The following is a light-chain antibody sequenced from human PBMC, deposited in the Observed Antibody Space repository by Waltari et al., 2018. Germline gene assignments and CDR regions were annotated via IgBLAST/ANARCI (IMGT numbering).Light chain of an antibody. V-gene: IGLV1-47*01. CDR2: RND. CDR3: AAWDDSLTVR. J-gene: IGLJ3*02. CDR1: SPNIGSNF. Sequence: QSVLTQPPSASGTPAQRVTISCSGSSPNIGSNFVCWYQHLPGTAPTLLIYRNDQRPSGVPDRFSGSRSGTSASLAISGLRSEDEADYYCAAWDDSLTVRFGGGTKLTVL.